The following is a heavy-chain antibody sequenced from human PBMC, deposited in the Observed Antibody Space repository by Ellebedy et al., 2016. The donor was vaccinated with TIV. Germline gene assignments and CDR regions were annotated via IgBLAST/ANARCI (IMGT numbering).Heavy chain of an antibody. Sequence: AASVKVSCKASGYTFTSYAMHWVRQAPGQRFEWMGWINPGNGNAKYSQKFQGRVTITRDTSASTTYMELSSLRSEGTAVYYCAKEQDGYNPFYFDYWGQGTLVTVSS. J-gene: IGHJ4*02. D-gene: IGHD5-24*01. V-gene: IGHV1-3*01. CDR2: INPGNGNA. CDR1: GYTFTSYA. CDR3: AKEQDGYNPFYFDY.